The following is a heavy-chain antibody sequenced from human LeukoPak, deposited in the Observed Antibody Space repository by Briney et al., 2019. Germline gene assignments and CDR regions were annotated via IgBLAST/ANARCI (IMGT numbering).Heavy chain of an antibody. Sequence: GSLRLSCAASGFSFSVSGMNWVRQAPGKGLEWVAFIRYDGSNKYYADSVKGRFTISRDNSKNTLYLQMNSLRAEDTAVYYCAKGGSSSSENWFDPWGQGTLVTVSS. CDR3: AKGGSSSSENWFDP. D-gene: IGHD6-13*01. J-gene: IGHJ5*02. CDR1: GFSFSVSG. V-gene: IGHV3-30*02. CDR2: IRYDGSNK.